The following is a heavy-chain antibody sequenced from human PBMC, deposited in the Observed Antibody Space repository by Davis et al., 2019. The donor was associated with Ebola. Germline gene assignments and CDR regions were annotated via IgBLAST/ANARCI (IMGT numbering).Heavy chain of an antibody. J-gene: IGHJ2*01. CDR1: GFTFSSYG. CDR2: IWFDGSNQ. Sequence: PGGSLRLSCAVSGFTFSSYGINWVRQAPGKRLEWVALIWFDGSNQQYVDSVQGRFTISRDNSKNPVFLQMNGLSAEDTAVYYCARDIGPTGDGHFDFWGRGTLVTVSS. CDR3: ARDIGPTGDGHFDF. D-gene: IGHD7-27*01. V-gene: IGHV3-33*01.